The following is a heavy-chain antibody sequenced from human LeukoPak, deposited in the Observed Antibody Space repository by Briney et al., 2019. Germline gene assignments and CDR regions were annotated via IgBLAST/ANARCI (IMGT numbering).Heavy chain of an antibody. V-gene: IGHV4-39*01. CDR1: GGSISSSSYY. CDR3: ARLKAMITMVRGVHGYFDY. CDR2: IYYSGST. Sequence: SETLSLTCTVSGGSISSSSYYWGWIRQPPGKGLEWIGSIYYSGSTYYNPSLKSRVTISVGTSKNQFSLKLSSVTAADTAVYYCARLKAMITMVRGVHGYFDYWGQGTLVTVSS. D-gene: IGHD3-10*01. J-gene: IGHJ4*02.